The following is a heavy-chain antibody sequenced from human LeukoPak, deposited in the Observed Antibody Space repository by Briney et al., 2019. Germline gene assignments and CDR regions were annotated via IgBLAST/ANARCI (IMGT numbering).Heavy chain of an antibody. CDR3: ASERFGELGSDY. V-gene: IGHV1-2*02. CDR2: INPNSGGT. CDR1: GYTFTGYY. D-gene: IGHD3-10*01. J-gene: IGHJ4*02. Sequence: ASVMVSCKASGYTFTGYYMHWVRQAPGQGLEWMGWINPNSGGTNYAQKFQGRVTMTRDMSISTAYMELSRLRSDDTAVYYCASERFGELGSDYWGQGTLVTVSS.